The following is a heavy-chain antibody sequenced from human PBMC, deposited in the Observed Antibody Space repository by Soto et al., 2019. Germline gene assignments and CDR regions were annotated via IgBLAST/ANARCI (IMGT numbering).Heavy chain of an antibody. CDR2: IYYSGST. V-gene: IGHV4-59*08. CDR3: ARVYYDFWSGYYTGPNWFDP. D-gene: IGHD3-3*01. CDR1: GGSISSYY. J-gene: IGHJ5*02. Sequence: PSETLSLTCTVSGGSISSYYWSWIRQPPGKGLEWIGYIYYSGSTNYNPSLKSRVTISVDTSKNQFSLKLSSVTAADTAVYYCARVYYDFWSGYYTGPNWFDPWGQGTLVTVSS.